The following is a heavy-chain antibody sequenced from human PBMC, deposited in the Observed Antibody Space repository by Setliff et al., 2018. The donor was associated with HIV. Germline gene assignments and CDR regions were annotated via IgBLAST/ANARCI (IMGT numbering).Heavy chain of an antibody. V-gene: IGHV5-51*01. CDR2: IWPDDSDT. Sequence: PGESLKISCKASGYIFTNYWVGWVRQMPANGLEWMGLIWPDDSDTIYSPSFQGQVTMSADKSISTAYLQWSSLRAPDTAMYYCATLDPNYGDYCDYWGQGTRVTVSS. J-gene: IGHJ4*02. D-gene: IGHD4-17*01. CDR1: GYIFTNYW. CDR3: ATLDPNYGDYCDY.